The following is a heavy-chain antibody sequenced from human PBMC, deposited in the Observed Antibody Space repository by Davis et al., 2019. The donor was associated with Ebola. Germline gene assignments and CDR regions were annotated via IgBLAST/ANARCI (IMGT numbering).Heavy chain of an antibody. CDR1: GFTFSGSA. CDR3: ARGEQQLADY. D-gene: IGHD6-13*01. Sequence: GESLKISCAASGFTFSGSAMHWVRQASGKGLEWVGRIRSKANSYATAYAASVKGRFTISRDDSKNTACLQMNSLKTEDTAVYYCARGEQQLADYWGQGTLVTVSS. J-gene: IGHJ4*02. CDR2: IRSKANSYAT. V-gene: IGHV3-73*01.